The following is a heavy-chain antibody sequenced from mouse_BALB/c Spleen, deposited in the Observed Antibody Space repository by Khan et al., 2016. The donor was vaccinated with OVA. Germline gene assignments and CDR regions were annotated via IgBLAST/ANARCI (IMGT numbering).Heavy chain of an antibody. CDR3: ARQPYYHYNIMDY. CDR2: IWSDGST. D-gene: IGHD2-10*01. Sequence: VQLKQSGPGLAAPSQSLSITCTISGFSLTNYGVHWIRQPPGKGLEWLVVIWSDGSTTYNSALQSRLTITKVNSQSQVFLKMNGLQTDDTAIYFCARQPYYHYNIMDYWGQGTSVTVAS. V-gene: IGHV2-6-1*01. CDR1: GFSLTNYG. J-gene: IGHJ4*01.